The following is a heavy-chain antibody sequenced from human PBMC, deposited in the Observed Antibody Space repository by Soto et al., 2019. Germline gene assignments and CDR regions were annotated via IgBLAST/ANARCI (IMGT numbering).Heavy chain of an antibody. Sequence: QVQLQESGPGLVKPSETLSLTCAVSGGSISSYYWSWIRQPPGRGLEWIGNIYYSGRTNYSPSLNNRVTTPLATAKDQFSVKLISVTAADTAVYYCAGAMTQDSFDSWGQGTLVTVSS. V-gene: IGHV4-59*08. CDR3: AGAMTQDSFDS. CDR1: GGSISSYY. CDR2: IYYSGRT. J-gene: IGHJ4*02. D-gene: IGHD2-2*01.